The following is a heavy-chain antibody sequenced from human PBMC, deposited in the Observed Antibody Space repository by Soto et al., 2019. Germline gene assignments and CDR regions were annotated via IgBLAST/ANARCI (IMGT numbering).Heavy chain of an antibody. J-gene: IGHJ4*02. CDR3: ARDLWGSWTVDY. V-gene: IGHV1-46*02. CDR1: GYTFQNYH. CDR2: IHPSGDTK. Sequence: QVQLVQSGAEVKEPGASVKVSCKASGYTFQNYHMHWVRQAPGQGLEWMGIIHPSGDTKTYAQKFHGRLAMTSDAPQTTAYMELSSLTSEDTAVYFCARDLWGSWTVDYWGQGTLVTVSS. D-gene: IGHD3-16*01.